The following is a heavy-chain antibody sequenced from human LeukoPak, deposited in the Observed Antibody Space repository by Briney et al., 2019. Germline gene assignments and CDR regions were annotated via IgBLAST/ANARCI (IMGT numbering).Heavy chain of an antibody. J-gene: IGHJ4*02. Sequence: GESLRLSCAASGFTFSSHWMNWVRQAPGKGLEWVANIKQDGSEKYYVDSVKGRFTISRDNAKNSLYLQMDSLRAEDTAVYYCARDHTVGQWPTHFDSWGQGTLVTVSS. V-gene: IGHV3-7*01. D-gene: IGHD6-19*01. CDR1: GFTFSSHW. CDR3: ARDHTVGQWPTHFDS. CDR2: IKQDGSEK.